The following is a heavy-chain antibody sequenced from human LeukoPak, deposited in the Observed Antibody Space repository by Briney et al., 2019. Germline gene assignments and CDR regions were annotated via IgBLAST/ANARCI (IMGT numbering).Heavy chain of an antibody. CDR2: IYHSGST. CDR3: ARVGGDYDSSGYSCFDY. V-gene: IGHV4-4*02. Sequence: PSGTLSLTCAVSGGSISSSNWWSWVRQPPGKGLEGIGEIYHSGSTNYNPSLKSRVTISVDKSKNQFSLKLSSVTAADTAVYYCARVGGDYDSSGYSCFDYWGQGTLVTVSS. J-gene: IGHJ4*02. CDR1: GGSISSSNW. D-gene: IGHD3-22*01.